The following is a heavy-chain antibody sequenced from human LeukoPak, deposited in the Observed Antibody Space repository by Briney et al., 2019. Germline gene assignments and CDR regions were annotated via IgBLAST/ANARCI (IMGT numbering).Heavy chain of an antibody. CDR3: ARDWELPAYYFDY. D-gene: IGHD4-23*01. CDR1: GFTFSSYA. CDR2: ISYDGSNK. Sequence: GGSLRLSCAASGFTFSSYAMHWVRQAPGKGLEWVAVISYDGSNKYYADSVKGRFTISRDTSKNTLYMQKKSLRAEDTAVYYCARDWELPAYYFDYWGQGTLVTVSS. V-gene: IGHV3-30*04. J-gene: IGHJ4*02.